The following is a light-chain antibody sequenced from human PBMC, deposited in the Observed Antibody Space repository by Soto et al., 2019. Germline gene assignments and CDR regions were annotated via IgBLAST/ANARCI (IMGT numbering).Light chain of an antibody. CDR2: EVC. V-gene: IGLV2-14*01. Sequence: QSVLTQPASVSGAPGQSITISCSGSSSDIGGYNYVSWYQHHPGKVPKVIIYEVCNRPSGVSNRFTGSKSGNTASLTISGLQAEDEADYYCCSYTSSADLVFGGGTKVTVL. J-gene: IGLJ3*02. CDR1: SSDIGGYNY. CDR3: CSYTSSADLV.